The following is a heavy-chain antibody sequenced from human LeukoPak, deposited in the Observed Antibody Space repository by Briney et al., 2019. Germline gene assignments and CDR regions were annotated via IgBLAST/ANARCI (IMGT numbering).Heavy chain of an antibody. D-gene: IGHD3-22*01. V-gene: IGHV4-34*01. CDR2: INHSGST. Sequence: SETLSLTCAVYGGSFSGYYWSWIRQPPGKGLEWIGEINHSGSTNYNPSLKSRVTISVDTSKNQFSLKLSSVTAADTAVYYCAGYYYDSSGYYAEGYWGQGTLVTVSS. J-gene: IGHJ4*02. CDR3: AGYYYDSSGYYAEGY. CDR1: GGSFSGYY.